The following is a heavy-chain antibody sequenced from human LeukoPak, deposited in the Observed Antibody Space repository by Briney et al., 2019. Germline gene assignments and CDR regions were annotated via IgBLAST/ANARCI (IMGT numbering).Heavy chain of an antibody. J-gene: IGHJ4*02. V-gene: IGHV4-31*03. CDR1: GGSISSGGYY. D-gene: IGHD5-18*01. CDR2: IYYSGRT. CDR3: ARWPGRGYSYVSQY. Sequence: PSETLSLTCTVSGGSISSGGYYWSWIRQHPGKGLEWIGYIYYSGRTYYNPSLKSRVTISVDTSKNQFSMKLSSVTAADTAVYYCARWPGRGYSYVSQYWGEGTLVTVSS.